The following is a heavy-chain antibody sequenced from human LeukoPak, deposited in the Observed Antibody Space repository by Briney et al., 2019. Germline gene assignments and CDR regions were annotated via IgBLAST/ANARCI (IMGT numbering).Heavy chain of an antibody. V-gene: IGHV3-33*08. Sequence: PGGSLRLSCAASGFTFSSYAMSWVRQAPGKGLEWVAVIWYDGSNKYYADSVKGRFTISRDNSKNTLYLQMNSLRAEDTAVYYCAREIVGATMDYWGQGTLVTVSS. CDR1: GFTFSSYA. D-gene: IGHD1-26*01. CDR3: AREIVGATMDY. CDR2: IWYDGSNK. J-gene: IGHJ4*02.